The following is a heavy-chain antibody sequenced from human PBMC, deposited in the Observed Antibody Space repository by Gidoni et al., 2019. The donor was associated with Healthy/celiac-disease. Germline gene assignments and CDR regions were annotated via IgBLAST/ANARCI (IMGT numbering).Heavy chain of an antibody. CDR1: GYSFTSYW. CDR3: ARLNDYYDSSGYWVPSAFDI. Sequence: EVQLVQSGAEVKKPGESLTISCKGSGYSFTSYWIGWVRQMPGKGLEWMGIIYPGDSETRYSPSFQGQVTISADKSISTAYLQWSSLKASDTAMYYCARLNDYYDSSGYWVPSAFDIWGQGTMVTVSS. D-gene: IGHD3-22*01. V-gene: IGHV5-51*01. J-gene: IGHJ3*02. CDR2: IYPGDSET.